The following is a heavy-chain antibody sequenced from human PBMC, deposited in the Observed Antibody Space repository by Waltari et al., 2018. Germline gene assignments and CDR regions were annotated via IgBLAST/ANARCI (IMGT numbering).Heavy chain of an antibody. CDR2: IYVGDLET. D-gene: IGHD3-16*02. CDR1: GDECTTYG. J-gene: IGHJ3*02. V-gene: IGHV5-51*03. Sequence: EVPLVQSGAEVKQPGASLKLTCTGSGDECTTYGRGWVRQMHGKGLEWMGIIYVGDLETGYSPSFRGQVTMSADKSITTAYLQWSSLKASDTAMYYCARREHDYDYVGGSYRRVIDTFDIWGQGTRVTVSS. CDR3: ARREHDYDYVGGSYRRVIDTFDI.